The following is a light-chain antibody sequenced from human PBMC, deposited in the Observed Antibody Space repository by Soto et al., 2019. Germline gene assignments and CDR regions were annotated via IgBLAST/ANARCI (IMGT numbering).Light chain of an antibody. V-gene: IGLV3-1*01. CDR1: KLGDKY. J-gene: IGLJ2*01. CDR2: QDT. Sequence: SYELTQPPSVSVSPGQTASITCSGDKLGDKYAWWYQQKPGQSPVLVMYQDTKRPSGIPERFSGSNSGNTATLTISGTQAMDEADYYCQAWDSSIVFGGGTKLTVL. CDR3: QAWDSSIV.